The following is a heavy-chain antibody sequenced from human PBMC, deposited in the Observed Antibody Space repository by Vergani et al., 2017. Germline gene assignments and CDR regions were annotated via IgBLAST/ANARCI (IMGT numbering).Heavy chain of an antibody. J-gene: IGHJ4*02. D-gene: IGHD2-21*02. V-gene: IGHV3-30-3*01. CDR2: ISYDGSNK. CDR1: GFTFSSYA. Sequence: QVQLVESGGGVVQPGRSLRLSCAASGFTFSSYAMHWVRQAPGKGLEWVAVISYDGSNKYYADSVKGRFTISRDNSKNTLYLQMNSLRAEDTAVYYCAKVAVTDGNYFDYWGQGTLVTVSS. CDR3: AKVAVTDGNYFDY.